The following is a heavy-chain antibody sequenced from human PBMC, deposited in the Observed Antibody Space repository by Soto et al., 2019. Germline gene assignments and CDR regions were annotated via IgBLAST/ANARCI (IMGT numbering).Heavy chain of an antibody. CDR2: ISSSSSTI. V-gene: IGHV3-48*02. J-gene: IGHJ6*02. CDR1: GFTFSSYS. D-gene: IGHD4-17*01. Sequence: GGSLRLSCAASGFTFSSYSMNWVRQAPGKGLEWVSYISSSSSTIYYADSVKGRFTISRDNAKNSLYLQMNSLRDEDTAVYYCARESTATVVTPGYGMDVWGQGTTVTVSS. CDR3: ARESTATVVTPGYGMDV.